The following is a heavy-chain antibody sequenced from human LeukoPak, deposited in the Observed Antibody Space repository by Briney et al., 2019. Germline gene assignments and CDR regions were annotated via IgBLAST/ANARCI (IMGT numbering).Heavy chain of an antibody. Sequence: GGSLRLSCAASGFSFSSYGMHWVRQAPGKGLEWVAVISYDGSNKYYADSVKGRFTISRDNSKSTLYLQMNSLRAEDTAVYYCAKEKWLRSPFDYWGQGTLVTVSS. J-gene: IGHJ4*02. CDR1: GFSFSSYG. V-gene: IGHV3-30*18. CDR2: ISYDGSNK. D-gene: IGHD5-12*01. CDR3: AKEKWLRSPFDY.